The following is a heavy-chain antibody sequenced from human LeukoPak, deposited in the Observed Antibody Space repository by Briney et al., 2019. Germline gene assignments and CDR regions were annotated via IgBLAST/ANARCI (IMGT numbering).Heavy chain of an antibody. CDR1: GDSVSSNSAA. D-gene: IGHD1-26*01. CDR2: TYYRSKWYN. J-gene: IGHJ3*02. V-gene: IGHV6-1*01. CDR3: ARDPSHGWEPPVRAFDI. Sequence: SQTLSLTCAISGDSVSSNSAAWNWIRQSPSRGLEWLGRTYYRSKWYNDYAVSAKSRITINPDTSKNQFSLQLNSVTPEDTAVYYCARDPSHGWEPPVRAFDIWGQGIMVTVSS.